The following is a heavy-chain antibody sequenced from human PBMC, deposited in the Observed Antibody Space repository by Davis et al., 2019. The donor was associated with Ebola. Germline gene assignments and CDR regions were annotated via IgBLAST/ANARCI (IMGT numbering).Heavy chain of an antibody. J-gene: IGHJ4*02. CDR1: GGSISSYY. CDR3: ARQGGDHLDPFDY. D-gene: IGHD3-16*01. V-gene: IGHV4-59*08. Sequence: PSETLSLTCTVSGGSISSYYWSWIRQPPGKGLEWIGYIYYSGSTYYNPSLKSRVTISGDTSKNQFSLKLSSVTAADTAVYYCARQGGDHLDPFDYWGQGTLVTVSS. CDR2: IYYSGST.